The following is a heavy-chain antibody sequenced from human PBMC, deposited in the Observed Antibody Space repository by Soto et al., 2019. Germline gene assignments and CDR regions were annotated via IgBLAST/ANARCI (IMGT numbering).Heavy chain of an antibody. V-gene: IGHV4-59*01. D-gene: IGHD6-13*01. CDR3: ARSPGYSSSWYGAPYYYYGMDV. CDR1: GGSISSSY. Sequence: SETLSLTCTVSGGSISSSYWSWIRQPPGKGLEWIGYIYYSGSTNYNPSLKSRVTISVDTSKNQFSLKLSSVTAADTAVYYCARSPGYSSSWYGAPYYYYGMDVWGQGTTVTVSS. J-gene: IGHJ6*02. CDR2: IYYSGST.